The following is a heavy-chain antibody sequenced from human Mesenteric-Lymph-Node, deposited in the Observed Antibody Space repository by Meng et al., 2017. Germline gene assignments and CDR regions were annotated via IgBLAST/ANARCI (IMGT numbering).Heavy chain of an antibody. CDR1: GGSFSGYY. Sequence: SETLSLTCAVYGGSFSGYYWSWIRQPPGKGLEWIGEINHSGSTNYNPSLKSRVTISVDTSKNQFSLKLSSVTAADTAVYYCARAGRCCSGYAFDYWGQGTLVTVSS. CDR2: INHSGST. D-gene: IGHD5-12*01. CDR3: ARAGRCCSGYAFDY. V-gene: IGHV4-34*01. J-gene: IGHJ4*02.